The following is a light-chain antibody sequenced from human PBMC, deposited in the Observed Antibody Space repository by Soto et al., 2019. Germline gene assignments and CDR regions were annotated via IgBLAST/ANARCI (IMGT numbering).Light chain of an antibody. V-gene: IGLV2-11*01. Sequence: QYALTQPRSVSGSPGQSVTISCTRTSSDVGDYNYVSWYQQYPGKAPKLVIYDVSKRPSGVPDRFSGSKSGNTASLTISGLQAEDEADYYCCSFAGSYTFWVFGGGTKVTVL. CDR2: DVS. CDR3: CSFAGSYTFWV. J-gene: IGLJ3*02. CDR1: SSDVGDYNY.